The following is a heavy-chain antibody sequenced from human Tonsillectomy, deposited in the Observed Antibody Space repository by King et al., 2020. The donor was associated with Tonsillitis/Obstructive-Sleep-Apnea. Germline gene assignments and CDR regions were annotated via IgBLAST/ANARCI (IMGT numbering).Heavy chain of an antibody. J-gene: IGHJ4*02. CDR2: INHSGST. D-gene: IGHD3-22*01. CDR1: GGSFSGYY. Sequence: VQLQQWGAGLLKPSETLSLTCAVYGGSFSGYYWSWIRQPPGKGLEWIGEINHSGSTNYNPSLKSRVTISLDTSKNQFSLDLSSVTPADTAWYFWSRESCYHSRGYYDYWGQGTRVTVSS. V-gene: IGHV4-34*01. CDR3: SRESCYHSRGYYDY.